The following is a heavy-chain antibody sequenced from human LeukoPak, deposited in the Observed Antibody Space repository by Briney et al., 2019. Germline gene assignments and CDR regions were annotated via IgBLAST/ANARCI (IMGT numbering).Heavy chain of an antibody. J-gene: IGHJ4*02. V-gene: IGHV1-2*02. CDR1: GYTFTGYY. CDR3: ARDGSSSRTYFDY. D-gene: IGHD6-13*01. Sequence: ASVKVSCKVSGYTFTGYYMHWVRQAPGQGLEWMGWINPNSGGTNYAQKFQGRVTMTRDTSTSTVYMELSSLRSEDTAVYYCARDGSSSRTYFDYWGQGTLVTVSS. CDR2: INPNSGGT.